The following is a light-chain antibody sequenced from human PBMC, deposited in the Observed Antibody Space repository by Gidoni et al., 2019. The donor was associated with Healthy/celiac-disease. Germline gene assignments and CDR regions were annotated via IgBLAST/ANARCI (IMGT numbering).Light chain of an antibody. CDR1: SSNIGAGYD. J-gene: IGLJ3*02. CDR2: GNS. Sequence: GAPGQRVTISCTGSSSNIGAGYDVHWYQQLPGTAPKLLIYGNSNRPSGVPDRFSGSKSGTSASLAITGLQAEDEADYYCQSYDSSLSGSQVFGGGTKLTVL. V-gene: IGLV1-40*01. CDR3: QSYDSSLSGSQV.